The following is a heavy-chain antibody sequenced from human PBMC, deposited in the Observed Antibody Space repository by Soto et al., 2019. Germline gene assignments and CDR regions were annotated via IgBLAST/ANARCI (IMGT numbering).Heavy chain of an antibody. CDR3: TTDQEPYYDILTGYLDYFEY. CDR1: AFTFSNAW. J-gene: IGHJ4*02. CDR2: IKSKTDGGTT. Sequence: GGSLRLSCAASAFTFSNAWMSWVRQAPGKGRECVGRIKSKTDGGTTDYAAPVKGRFTISRDDSKNTLYLQMNSLKNEDTAVYYCTTDQEPYYDILTGYLDYFEYWGQGTLVTVSS. D-gene: IGHD3-9*01. V-gene: IGHV3-15*01.